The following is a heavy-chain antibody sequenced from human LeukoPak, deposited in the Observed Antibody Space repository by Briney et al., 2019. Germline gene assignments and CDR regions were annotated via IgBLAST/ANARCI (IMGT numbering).Heavy chain of an antibody. D-gene: IGHD6-19*01. CDR3: ATKQWLAPPPDS. CDR2: INTDGTVT. Sequence: GGSLRLSCAASGFTFSKYWMLWVRQAPGKGLESVSRINTDGTVTTYADSVKGRFTVSRDNADNTMFLQMNSVRDEDTAVHYCATKQWLAPPPDSWGQGTPVTVSS. CDR1: GFTFSKYW. J-gene: IGHJ4*02. V-gene: IGHV3-74*01.